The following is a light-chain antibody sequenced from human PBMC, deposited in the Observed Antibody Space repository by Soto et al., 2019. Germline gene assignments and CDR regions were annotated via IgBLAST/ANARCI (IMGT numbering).Light chain of an antibody. CDR2: DTC. CDR1: QSISSH. V-gene: IGKV3-11*01. Sequence: EIVLTQSPATLSLPPGERATLSCRASQSISSHLAWYQQKPGQAPRLLMFDTCNRGPGIPARFSGSGSGTDFTITINSLGPDDLAVFYWQQRVSWSLTFGGGTKVAIK. CDR3: QQRVSWSLT. J-gene: IGKJ4*01.